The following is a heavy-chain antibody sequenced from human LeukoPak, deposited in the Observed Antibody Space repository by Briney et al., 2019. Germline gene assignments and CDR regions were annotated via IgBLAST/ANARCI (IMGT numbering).Heavy chain of an antibody. V-gene: IGHV4-34*01. CDR2: INHSGRT. CDR3: ARVADYYYGMDV. J-gene: IGHJ6*02. Sequence: PSETLSLTCAVYGGSLSGYYWSWIRQPPGKGLEWIGEINHSGRTNYNPSLKSRVTISVDTSKNQFSLKLSSVAAADTAVYYCARVADYYYGMDVWGQGTTVTVSS. CDR1: GGSLSGYY.